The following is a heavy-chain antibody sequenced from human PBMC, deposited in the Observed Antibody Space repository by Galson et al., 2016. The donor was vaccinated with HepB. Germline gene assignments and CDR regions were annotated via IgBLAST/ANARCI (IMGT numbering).Heavy chain of an antibody. CDR2: IIHTGST. D-gene: IGHD6-13*01. J-gene: IGHJ6*02. CDR1: GGSLSGYY. CDR3: ARGADGSTRYSETLLFTDYGMDV. Sequence: SETLSLTCAVYGGSLSGYYWSWIRQHPGKGLEWLGEIIHTGSTSYSPSLKSRLTISVDTSKNLFSLKLSSVAAADTAVYYCARGADGSTRYSETLLFTDYGMDVWGQGTTVTVSS. V-gene: IGHV4-34*01.